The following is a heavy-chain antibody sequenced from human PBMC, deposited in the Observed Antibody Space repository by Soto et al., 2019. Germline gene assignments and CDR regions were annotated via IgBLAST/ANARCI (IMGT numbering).Heavy chain of an antibody. CDR2: IIPIFGTA. D-gene: IGHD1-20*01. Sequence: ASVKVSCKASGGTFSSYAISWVRQAPGQGLEWMGGIIPIFGTANYAQKFQGRVTITADESTSTAYMELSSLRSEDTAVYYCARDRPRITGTTGSFDIWGQGTMVTVSS. V-gene: IGHV1-69*13. CDR3: ARDRPRITGTTGSFDI. J-gene: IGHJ3*02. CDR1: GGTFSSYA.